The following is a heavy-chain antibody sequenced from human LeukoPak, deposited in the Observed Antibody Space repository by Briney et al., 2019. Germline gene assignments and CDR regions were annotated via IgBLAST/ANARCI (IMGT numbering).Heavy chain of an antibody. CDR2: INPNSGGT. CDR3: ARIIKNSSSWYVGGSWFDP. J-gene: IGHJ5*02. V-gene: IGHV1-2*02. CDR1: GYTFTGYY. Sequence: GASVKVSCKASGYTFTGYYMHWVRQAPGQGLEWMGWINPNSGGTNYAQKFQGRVTMTRDTSISTAYMELSRLRSDDTAVYYCARIIKNSSSWYVGGSWFDPWGQGTLVTVSS. D-gene: IGHD6-13*01.